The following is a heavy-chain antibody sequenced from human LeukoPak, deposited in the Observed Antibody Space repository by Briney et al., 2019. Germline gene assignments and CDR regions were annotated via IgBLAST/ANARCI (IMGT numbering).Heavy chain of an antibody. CDR1: GFTVSSNY. D-gene: IGHD5-18*01. J-gene: IGHJ4*02. CDR3: AKAYGTAMVYYFDY. V-gene: IGHV3-23*01. CDR2: ISGSGGST. Sequence: GGSLRLSCAASGFTVSSNYMSWVRQAPGKGLEWVSAISGSGGSTYYADSVKGRFTISRDNSKNTLYLQMNSLRAEDTAVYYCAKAYGTAMVYYFDYWGQGTLVTVSS.